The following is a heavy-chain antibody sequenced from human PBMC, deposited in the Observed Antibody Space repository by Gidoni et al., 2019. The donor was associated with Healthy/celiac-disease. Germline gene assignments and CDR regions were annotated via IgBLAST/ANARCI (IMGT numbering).Heavy chain of an antibody. J-gene: IGHJ3*02. D-gene: IGHD4-17*01. Sequence: QVQLVQSGAEVKKPGASVKVSCKASGYTFTSYYMHWVRQAPGQGLEWMGIINPSGGSTSYAQKFQGRVTMTRDTSTSTVYMELSSLRSEDTAVYYCASATVTDDAFDIWGQGTMVTVSS. CDR1: GYTFTSYY. V-gene: IGHV1-46*03. CDR2: INPSGGST. CDR3: ASATVTDDAFDI.